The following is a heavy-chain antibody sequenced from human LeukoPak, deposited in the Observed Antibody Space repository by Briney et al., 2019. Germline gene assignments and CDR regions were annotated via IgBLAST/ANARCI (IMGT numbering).Heavy chain of an antibody. V-gene: IGHV4-59*12. J-gene: IGHJ6*03. D-gene: IGHD6-6*01. Sequence: PSETLSLTCTVSGGSISSYYWSWIRQPPGKGLEWIGYIYYSGSTNYNPSLKSRVTISVDTSKNQFSLKLSSVTAADTAVYYCAREYSSSSDTDYMDVWGKGTTVTVSS. CDR1: GGSISSYY. CDR3: AREYSSSSDTDYMDV. CDR2: IYYSGST.